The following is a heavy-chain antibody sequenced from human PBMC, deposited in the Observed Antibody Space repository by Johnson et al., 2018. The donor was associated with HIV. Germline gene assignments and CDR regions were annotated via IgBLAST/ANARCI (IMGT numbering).Heavy chain of an antibody. CDR1: QFTFSNYG. CDR2: ISSNGGST. J-gene: IGHJ3*02. V-gene: IGHV3-64*01. D-gene: IGHD4-17*01. Sequence: VQLVESGGTLAKPAWSPRLSCAASQFTFSNYGMHWVRQAPGKGLEYVSAISSNGGSTYYANSVKGRFTISRDNSKNTLYLQMGSLRAEDMAVYYCARPRTTVTQVDAFDIWGQGTMVTVSS. CDR3: ARPRTTVTQVDAFDI.